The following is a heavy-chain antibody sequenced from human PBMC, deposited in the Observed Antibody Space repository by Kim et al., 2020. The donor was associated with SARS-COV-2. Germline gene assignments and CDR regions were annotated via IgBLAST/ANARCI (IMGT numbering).Heavy chain of an antibody. J-gene: IGHJ6*02. D-gene: IGHD6-13*01. CDR2: ISYDGSNK. V-gene: IGHV3-30*18. CDR3: AKESDSSSWYHRKYYYYGMDV. Sequence: GGSLRLSCAASGFTFSSYGMHWVRQAPGKGLEWVAVISYDGSNKYYADSVKGRFTISRDNSKNTLYLQMNSLRAEDTAVYYCAKESDSSSWYHRKYYYYGMDVWGQGTTVTVSS. CDR1: GFTFSSYG.